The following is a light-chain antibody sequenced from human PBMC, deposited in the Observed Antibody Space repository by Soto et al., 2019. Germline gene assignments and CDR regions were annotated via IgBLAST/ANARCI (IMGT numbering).Light chain of an antibody. V-gene: IGKV3-15*01. Sequence: KVVAQSPATLCGSPGERAPLSCRASQSVSSNLAWYQQKPGQAPRLLIYGASTRATGIPARFSGSGSGTEYTLTISNLQAEDFAVYYCQQFNNWPHTFGQGTRLEIK. CDR1: QSVSSN. J-gene: IGKJ5*01. CDR3: QQFNNWPHT. CDR2: GAS.